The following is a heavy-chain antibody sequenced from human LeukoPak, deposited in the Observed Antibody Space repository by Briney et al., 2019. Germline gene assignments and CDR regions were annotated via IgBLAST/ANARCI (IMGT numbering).Heavy chain of an antibody. V-gene: IGHV1-18*01. CDR2: ISPYNGNT. Sequence: ASVKVSCKASGYTFTSYGISWVRQAPGQGLEWMGWISPYNGNTTYAQKVQGRVTMTTDTSTSTAYMELRSLSSDDTAVYYCARWLPSGIAAAGAFDIWGQGTMVTVSS. J-gene: IGHJ3*02. D-gene: IGHD6-13*01. CDR3: ARWLPSGIAAAGAFDI. CDR1: GYTFTSYG.